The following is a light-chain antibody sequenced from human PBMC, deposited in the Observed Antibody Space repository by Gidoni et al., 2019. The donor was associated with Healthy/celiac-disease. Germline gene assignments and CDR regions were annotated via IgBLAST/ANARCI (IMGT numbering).Light chain of an antibody. CDR1: SSDVGSYNL. V-gene: IGLV2-23*01. CDR3: CSYAGSILYV. J-gene: IGLJ1*01. CDR2: EGS. Sequence: GQSITISCTGTSSDVGSYNLVSWYQQHPGKAPKLMIYEGSQRPSGVSNRFSGSKSVNTASLTISGLQAEDEADYYCCSYAGSILYVFGTGTKVTVL.